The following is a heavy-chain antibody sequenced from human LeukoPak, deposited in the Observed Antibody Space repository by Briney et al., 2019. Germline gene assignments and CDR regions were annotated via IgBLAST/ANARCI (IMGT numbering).Heavy chain of an antibody. CDR3: ASMVATIEPPDY. Sequence: GGSLRLSCAASGFTFSSYAMSWVRQAPGKGLEWVSAISGSGGSTYYADSVKGRFTISRHNSKNTLYLKMNSLRAEDTAVYYCASMVATIEPPDYWGQGTLVTVSS. CDR2: ISGSGGST. CDR1: GFTFSSYA. D-gene: IGHD5-12*01. V-gene: IGHV3-23*01. J-gene: IGHJ4*02.